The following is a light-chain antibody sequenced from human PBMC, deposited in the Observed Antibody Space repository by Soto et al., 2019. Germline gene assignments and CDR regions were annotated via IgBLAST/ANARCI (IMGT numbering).Light chain of an antibody. CDR1: SSDVGSYNG. J-gene: IGLJ1*01. CDR3: NSYTLGGTYV. V-gene: IGLV2-18*02. Sequence: QSVLTQPPSVSGSPGQSVTISCTGTSSDVGSYNGVSWYQQPPGTAPRLIIYEGSTRPSGVPDRFSGSKSGNTASLTISGLQAEDEADYYCNSYTLGGTYVFGTGTKVTVL. CDR2: EGS.